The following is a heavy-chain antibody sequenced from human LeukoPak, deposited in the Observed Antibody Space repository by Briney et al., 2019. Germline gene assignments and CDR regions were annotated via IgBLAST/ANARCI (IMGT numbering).Heavy chain of an antibody. J-gene: IGHJ5*02. CDR3: AKDCSGIVVVVAAAGGWFDP. Sequence: PGGSLRLSCAASGFSFSDYFMNWLRQAPGKGLEWVSDISGSGGRTYYADSVKGRFTISRDNAKNTLYLKMNSLRAEDTAVYYCAKDCSGIVVVVAAAGGWFDPWGQGTLVTVSS. CDR1: GFSFSDYF. V-gene: IGHV3-23*01. D-gene: IGHD2-15*01. CDR2: ISGSGGRT.